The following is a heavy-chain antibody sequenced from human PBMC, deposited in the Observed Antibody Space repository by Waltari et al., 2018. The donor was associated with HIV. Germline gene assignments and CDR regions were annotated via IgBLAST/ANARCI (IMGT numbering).Heavy chain of an antibody. Sequence: EVQLVESGGGLVQPGGSLRLSCADSGFPLSRYRMNWVRQAPGKGLEWVSYISSSSSTIYYADSVKGRFTISRDNAKNSLYLQMNSLRAEDTAVYYCARGQGATDYWGQGTLVTVSS. CDR1: GFPLSRYR. CDR2: ISSSSSTI. J-gene: IGHJ4*02. CDR3: ARGQGATDY. D-gene: IGHD1-26*01. V-gene: IGHV3-48*04.